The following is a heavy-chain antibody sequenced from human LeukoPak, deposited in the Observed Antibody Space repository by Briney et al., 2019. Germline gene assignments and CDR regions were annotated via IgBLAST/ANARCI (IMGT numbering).Heavy chain of an antibody. CDR2: IRYDGSNK. CDR1: GFTFSSYG. J-gene: IGHJ4*02. D-gene: IGHD3-10*01. V-gene: IGHV3-30*02. Sequence: PGGSLRLSCAASGFTFSSYGMHWVRQAPGKGLEWVAFIRYDGSNKYYADSVKGRFTISRDNSKNTLYLQMNSLRAEDTAVYYCAKARDGIWFGESTNDYWGQGTLVTVSS. CDR3: AKARDGIWFGESTNDY.